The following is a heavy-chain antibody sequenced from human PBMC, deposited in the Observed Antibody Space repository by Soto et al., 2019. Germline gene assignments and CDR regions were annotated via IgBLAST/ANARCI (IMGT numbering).Heavy chain of an antibody. Sequence: QVQLVQSGAEVKKPGASVKVSCKVSGYTLTELSMHWVRQAPGKGLEWMGGFDPEDGETIYAQKFQGRVTMTEDTSTDTAYMELSSLRSEDTAVYYCATVGFRAQWLVITDGYWGQGNLVTVSS. D-gene: IGHD6-19*01. CDR1: GYTLTELS. CDR3: ATVGFRAQWLVITDGY. J-gene: IGHJ4*02. CDR2: FDPEDGET. V-gene: IGHV1-24*01.